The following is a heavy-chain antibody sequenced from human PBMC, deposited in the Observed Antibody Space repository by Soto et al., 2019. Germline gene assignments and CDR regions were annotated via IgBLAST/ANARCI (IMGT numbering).Heavy chain of an antibody. CDR3: ARENDPTITMVRGVSDY. Sequence: GGSLRLSCAASGFTVSSNYMSWVRQAPGKGLEWVSVIYSGGSTYYADSVKGRFTISRDNSKNTLYLQMNSLRAEDTAVYYCARENDPTITMVRGVSDYWGQGTLVTVSS. D-gene: IGHD3-10*01. V-gene: IGHV3-66*01. J-gene: IGHJ4*02. CDR2: IYSGGST. CDR1: GFTVSSNY.